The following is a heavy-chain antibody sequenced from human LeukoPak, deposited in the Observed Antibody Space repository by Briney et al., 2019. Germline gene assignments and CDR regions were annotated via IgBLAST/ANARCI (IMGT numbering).Heavy chain of an antibody. V-gene: IGHV3-23*01. J-gene: IGHJ4*02. CDR1: GFTFSSYA. Sequence: PGGSLRLSCAASGFTFSSYAMSWVRQAPGKGLEWVSTISGSGGSTYYADSVKGRFTISRDNSKNALYLQMNSLRAEDTAVYYCAKESSGSSWFDYWGQGTPVTVSS. CDR2: ISGSGGST. CDR3: AKESSGSSWFDY. D-gene: IGHD6-13*01.